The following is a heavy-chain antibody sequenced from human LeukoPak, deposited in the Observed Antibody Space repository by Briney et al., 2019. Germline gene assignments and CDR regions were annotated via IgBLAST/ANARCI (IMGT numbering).Heavy chain of an antibody. CDR3: ARARYYYESSGYFSYYFDS. J-gene: IGHJ4*02. CDR2: IYHTGNT. Sequence: SQTLSLTCTVSGVSLSSGDYYWSWVRQSPGKVLEWIGYIYHTGNTYYNPSLKNRVTKAVDTSKNQFSLKLTSVTAADTAVYYCARARYYYESSGYFSYYFDSWGQGTLVIVSS. D-gene: IGHD3-22*01. V-gene: IGHV4-30-4*01. CDR1: GVSLSSGDYY.